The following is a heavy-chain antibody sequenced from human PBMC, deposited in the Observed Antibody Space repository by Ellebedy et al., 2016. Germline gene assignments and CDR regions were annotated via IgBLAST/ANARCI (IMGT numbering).Heavy chain of an antibody. V-gene: IGHV3-20*01. J-gene: IGHJ3*02. CDR1: GFTFDDYA. CDR2: INWNGGST. CDR3: ARVVSPEDKEDAFDI. Sequence: GGSLRLXCAASGFTFDDYAMHWVRQAPGKGLEWVSGINWNGGSTGYADSVKGRFTISRDNAKNSLYLQMNSLRAEDTALYHCARVVSPEDKEDAFDIWGQGTMVTVSS.